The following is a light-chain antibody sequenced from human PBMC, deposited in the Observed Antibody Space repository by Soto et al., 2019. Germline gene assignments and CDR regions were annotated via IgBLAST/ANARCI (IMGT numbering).Light chain of an antibody. CDR3: QSADSSGSYVV. J-gene: IGLJ2*01. CDR2: KDN. Sequence: SYELTQPPSVSVSPGQTARITCSGDALPKQYAHWYQQKPGQAPILVIYKDNERSSGIPERLSGSSSGATATLTINGVQADDEADYYCQSADSSGSYVVFGGGTKLTVL. CDR1: ALPKQY. V-gene: IGLV3-25*03.